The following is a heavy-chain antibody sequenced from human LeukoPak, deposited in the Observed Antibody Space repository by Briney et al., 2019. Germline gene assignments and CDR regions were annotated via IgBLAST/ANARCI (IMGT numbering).Heavy chain of an antibody. CDR2: NKSKNDGETT. Sequence: GWSLRLSCAASGFTFSNAWMSWVRQAPGKGLERVGSNKSKNDGETTDYAARVKDTFTTSRDDSKNTLYLQITSLKTEDTAVYYCTTEETTVAYDAFDIWGQGTMVTVSS. D-gene: IGHD4-23*01. V-gene: IGHV3-15*01. CDR1: GFTFSNAW. CDR3: TTEETTVAYDAFDI. J-gene: IGHJ3*02.